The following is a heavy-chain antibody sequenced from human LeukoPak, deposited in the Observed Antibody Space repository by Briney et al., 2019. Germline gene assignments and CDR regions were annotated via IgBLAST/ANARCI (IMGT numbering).Heavy chain of an antibody. J-gene: IGHJ1*01. D-gene: IGHD3-3*01. CDR1: GLTFNNYW. CDR2: IKSDGQIT. Sequence: GGSLRLSCAASGLTFNNYWMHWVRQAPGKGLVWVSRIKSDGQITTYADSVKGRFTTSRDNAKNTFYLQMNSLRVEDAAVYYCLLIILGGSSQHWGQGTLVSVSS. CDR3: LLIILGGSSQH. V-gene: IGHV3-74*01.